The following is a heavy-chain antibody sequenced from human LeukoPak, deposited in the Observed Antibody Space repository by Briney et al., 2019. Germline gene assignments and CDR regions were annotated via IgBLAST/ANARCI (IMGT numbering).Heavy chain of an antibody. CDR3: ASPVGATTVRAFDI. D-gene: IGHD1-26*01. CDR1: GLIFSDHY. J-gene: IGHJ3*02. CDR2: TRNEANIYTT. Sequence: GGSLRLSCAASGLIFSDHYMDWVRQAPGKGLEWVGRTRNEANIYTTKYAASVKGRFTISRDDSKNSLYLQMNSLKTEDTAVYYCASPVGATTVRAFDIWGQGTMVTVSS. V-gene: IGHV3-72*01.